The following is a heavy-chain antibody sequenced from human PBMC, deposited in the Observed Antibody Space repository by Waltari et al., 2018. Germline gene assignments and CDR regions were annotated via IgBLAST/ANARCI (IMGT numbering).Heavy chain of an antibody. D-gene: IGHD6-13*01. CDR3: ARDRGYSSSKDY. V-gene: IGHV4-38-2*02. CDR2: IYHSGST. Sequence: QVQLQESGPGLVKPSETLSLTCAVSGYSLRSGYYWGWFRQPPGKGLEWIGSIYHSGSTYYNPSLKSRVTISVDTSKNQFSLKLSSVTAADTAVYYCARDRGYSSSKDYWGQGTLVTVSS. J-gene: IGHJ4*02. CDR1: GYSLRSGYY.